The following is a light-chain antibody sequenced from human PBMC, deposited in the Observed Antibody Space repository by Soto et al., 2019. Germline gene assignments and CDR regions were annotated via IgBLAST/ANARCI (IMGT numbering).Light chain of an antibody. CDR1: QSVSSSY. J-gene: IGKJ2*01. V-gene: IGKV3-20*01. Sequence: EIVLTQSPGTLSLSPGERATLSCRASQSVSSSYLAWYQQKPGQAPRLLIYGASSRATGIPDRFSGSGCGTDFTLTISRLEPEDFAVYYCQQYGSSPRTFGQGTNLEIK. CDR2: GAS. CDR3: QQYGSSPRT.